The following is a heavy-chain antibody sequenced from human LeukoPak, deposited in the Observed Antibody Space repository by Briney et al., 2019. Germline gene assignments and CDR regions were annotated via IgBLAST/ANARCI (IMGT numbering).Heavy chain of an antibody. CDR1: GFTFSIYA. CDR2: SSDSSGST. V-gene: IGHV3-23*01. J-gene: IGHJ4*02. D-gene: IGHD2-2*01. Sequence: GGSLRLSCAASGFTFSIYAMSWVRQAPAKGLEWVSGSSDSSGSTYYADSVKGRFTVSRDNSKNTLYLQMNSLRAEDTAVYYCAKLPPRVVPAANYHFDYWGQGTLVTVSS. CDR3: AKLPPRVVPAANYHFDY.